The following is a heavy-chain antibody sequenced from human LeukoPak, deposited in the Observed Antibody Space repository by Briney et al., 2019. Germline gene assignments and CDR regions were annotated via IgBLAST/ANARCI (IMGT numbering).Heavy chain of an antibody. CDR2: ISAYNGNT. Sequence: ASVTVSCKASGYTFTSYGISWVRQAPGQGLEWMGWISAYNGNTNYAQKLQGRVTMTTDTSTSTAYMELRSLRSDDTAVYYCARGGVVVPAPRASWFDPWGQGTLVTVSS. D-gene: IGHD2-2*01. V-gene: IGHV1-18*01. CDR3: ARGGVVVPAPRASWFDP. CDR1: GYTFTSYG. J-gene: IGHJ5*02.